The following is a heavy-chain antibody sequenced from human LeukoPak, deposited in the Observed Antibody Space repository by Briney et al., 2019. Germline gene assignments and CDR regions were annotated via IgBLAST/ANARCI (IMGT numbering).Heavy chain of an antibody. D-gene: IGHD6-13*01. Sequence: GGSLRLSCAASGFTFSDYYMNWIRQAPGEGLEWVSYISSSGTTIYYADSVRGRFTISRDNAKNSLYLQMNSLRAEDTAVYYCARGYPGYSSDYWGQGTLVTVSS. J-gene: IGHJ4*02. CDR1: GFTFSDYY. V-gene: IGHV3-11*01. CDR2: ISSSGTTI. CDR3: ARGYPGYSSDY.